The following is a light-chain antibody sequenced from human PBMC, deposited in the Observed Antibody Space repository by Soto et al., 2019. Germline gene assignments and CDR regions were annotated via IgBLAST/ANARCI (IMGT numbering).Light chain of an antibody. CDR3: AAWDDSLSGRGV. CDR2: RNN. V-gene: IGLV1-47*01. CDR1: SSNIGSNY. J-gene: IGLJ3*02. Sequence: QSVLTQPPSASGTPGQRVTISCSGSSSNIGSNYVYWYQQLPGTAPKLLIYRNNQRPSGVPDRFSGSKSGTSASLAISGLLSEVEADYYCAAWDDSLSGRGVFGGGTQLTVL.